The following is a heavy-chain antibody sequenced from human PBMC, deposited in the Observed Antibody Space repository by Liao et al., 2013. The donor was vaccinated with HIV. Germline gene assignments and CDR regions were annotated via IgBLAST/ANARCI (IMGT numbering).Heavy chain of an antibody. CDR3: ARGRGIGGRRWFDP. CDR1: GGSISSSTYY. Sequence: QVQLQESGPGLVKPSQTLSLTCTVSGGSISSSTYYWGWIRQPPGKGLEWIGSIYSSGSTYHYPSLKSRVTMSIDTSKNQFSLKLMSVTSADTSVYYCARGRGIGGRRWFDPWGQGTLVTVSS. D-gene: IGHD2/OR15-2a*01. J-gene: IGHJ5*02. V-gene: IGHV4-39*07. CDR2: IYSSGST.